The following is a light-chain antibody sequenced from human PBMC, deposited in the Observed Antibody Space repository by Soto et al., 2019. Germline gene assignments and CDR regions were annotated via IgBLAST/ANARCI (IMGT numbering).Light chain of an antibody. Sequence: AIRMTQSPSSFSASTGDRVTITCRASQGISSYLAWYQQKPGKAPKLLIYAASTLQSGVPSRFSGSGSGTDFTLTISCLQSEDFATYYCQQYGRSPFTFGPGTKVDIK. CDR3: QQYGRSPFT. V-gene: IGKV1-8*01. CDR2: AAS. J-gene: IGKJ3*01. CDR1: QGISSY.